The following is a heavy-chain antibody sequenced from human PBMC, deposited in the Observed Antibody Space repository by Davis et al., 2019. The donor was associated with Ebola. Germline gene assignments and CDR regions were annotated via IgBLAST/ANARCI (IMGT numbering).Heavy chain of an antibody. D-gene: IGHD3-10*01. Sequence: GESLKISCAASGFTFSSYSMNWVRQAPGKGLEWVSAISGSGGSTYYADSVKGRFTISRDNSKNTLYLQMNSLRAEDTAVYYCAKDLVRYGSGSYYSSGYWGQGTLVTVSS. V-gene: IGHV3-23*01. CDR1: GFTFSSYS. J-gene: IGHJ4*02. CDR2: ISGSGGST. CDR3: AKDLVRYGSGSYYSSGY.